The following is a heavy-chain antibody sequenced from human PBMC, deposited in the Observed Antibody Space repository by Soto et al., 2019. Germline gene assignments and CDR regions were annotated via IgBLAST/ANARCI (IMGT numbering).Heavy chain of an antibody. D-gene: IGHD1-26*01. Sequence: GGSLRLSCAASGFTFSNAWMSWVRQAPGKGLEWVGRIKSKTDGGTTDYAAPVKGRFTISRDDSKNTLYLQMKSLKTEDTAVYYCTTDEYSGSLDDFDIWGQGTMVTVSS. CDR2: IKSKTDGGTT. CDR3: TTDEYSGSLDDFDI. CDR1: GFTFSNAW. J-gene: IGHJ3*02. V-gene: IGHV3-15*01.